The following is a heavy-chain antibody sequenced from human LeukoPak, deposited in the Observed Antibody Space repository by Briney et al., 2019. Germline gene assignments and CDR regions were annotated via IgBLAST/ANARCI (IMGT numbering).Heavy chain of an antibody. CDR2: INHSGST. CDR3: ARSRGNYGSGTLRNYFDY. J-gene: IGHJ4*02. Sequence: SETLSLTCAVYGGSFSGYYWSWIRQLPGKGLEWIGEINHSGSTNYNPSLKSRVTISVDTSKNQFSLKLSSVTAADTAVYYCARSRGNYGSGTLRNYFDYWGQGTLVTVSS. CDR1: GGSFSGYY. V-gene: IGHV4-34*01. D-gene: IGHD3-10*01.